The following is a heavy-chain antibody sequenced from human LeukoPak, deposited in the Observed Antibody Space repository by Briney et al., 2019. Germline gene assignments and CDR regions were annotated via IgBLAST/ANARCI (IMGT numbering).Heavy chain of an antibody. CDR1: GFTVSSNY. D-gene: IGHD6-19*01. CDR3: ARGLKYSTGWYYFDY. V-gene: IGHV3-53*01. CDR2: IYSGCST. J-gene: IGHJ4*02. Sequence: GGSLRLSCAASGFTVSSNYMSWVRQAPGKGLEWVSVIYSGCSTYYGESVKGRFTISRDNSKNTLYLQMNSLRAEDTAVYYCARGLKYSTGWYYFDYWGQGTLVTVSS.